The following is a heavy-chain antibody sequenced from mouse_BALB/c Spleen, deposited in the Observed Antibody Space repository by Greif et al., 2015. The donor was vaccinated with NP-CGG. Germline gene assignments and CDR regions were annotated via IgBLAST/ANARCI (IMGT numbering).Heavy chain of an antibody. CDR2: IRNKANGYTT. CDR3: ARDRYEEWFAY. V-gene: IGHV7-3*02. D-gene: IGHD2-14*01. Sequence: EVMLVESGGGLVQPGGSLRLSCATSGFTFTDYYMSWVRQPPGKALEWLGFIRNKANGYTTEYSASVKGRFTISRDNSQSILYLQMNTLRAEDSATYYCARDRYEEWFAYWGQGTLVTVSA. J-gene: IGHJ3*01. CDR1: GFTFTDYY.